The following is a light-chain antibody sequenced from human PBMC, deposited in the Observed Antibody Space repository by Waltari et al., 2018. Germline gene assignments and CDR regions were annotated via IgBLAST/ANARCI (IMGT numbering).Light chain of an antibody. J-gene: IGLJ3*02. Sequence: CYQQHPCKAPKLMIYGVNKRPSGISSRFSYSKSGNTASLTISVLQAEDEADYYCSSYTSSSTWVFGGGTKLTVL. V-gene: IGLV2-14*04. CDR2: GVN. CDR3: SSYTSSSTWV.